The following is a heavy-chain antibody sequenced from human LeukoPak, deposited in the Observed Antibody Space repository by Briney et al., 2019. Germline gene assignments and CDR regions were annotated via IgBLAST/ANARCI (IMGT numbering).Heavy chain of an antibody. Sequence: GGSLRLSCAASGFTFSSYWMHWVRQAPGKGLVWVSRINSDGSSTSYADSVKGRFTISRDNAKNTLYLQMNSLRAEDTAMYYCARYRSSWYVVDYWGQGTLVTVSS. D-gene: IGHD6-13*01. V-gene: IGHV3-74*01. CDR1: GFTFSSYW. CDR3: ARYRSSWYVVDY. J-gene: IGHJ4*02. CDR2: INSDGSST.